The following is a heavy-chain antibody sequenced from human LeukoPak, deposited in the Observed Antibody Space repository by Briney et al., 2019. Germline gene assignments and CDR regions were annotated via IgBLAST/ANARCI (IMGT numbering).Heavy chain of an antibody. D-gene: IGHD3/OR15-3a*01. CDR2: ISAYNGNT. Sequence: GASVKVSCKASGYTFTNYGLSWVRLAPGQGLEWMGGISAYNGNTNYAENFQGRLTMTTDASTSTAYMELRSLGSGDTAVYYCARVQIDLAGGGRDFWSVDYFDYWGQGTLVTVSS. CDR3: ARVQIDLAGGGRDFWSVDYFDY. CDR1: GYTFTNYG. J-gene: IGHJ4*02. V-gene: IGHV1-18*01.